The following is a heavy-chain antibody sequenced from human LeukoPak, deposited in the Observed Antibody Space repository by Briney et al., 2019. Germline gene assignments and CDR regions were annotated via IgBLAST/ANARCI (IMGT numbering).Heavy chain of an antibody. J-gene: IGHJ4*02. V-gene: IGHV4-59*11. Sequence: SESLSLTCNVSGGSFSSHYWSWVRQSPEKGLEWIGQIYHTGSTQYNPSLRSRFAISVDTSKNKLFLNVKSVTAEDTAVYYCAREGRWGMKYYFDFWGQGTLVIVSS. CDR2: IYHTGST. D-gene: IGHD4-23*01. CDR1: GGSFSSHY. CDR3: AREGRWGMKYYFDF.